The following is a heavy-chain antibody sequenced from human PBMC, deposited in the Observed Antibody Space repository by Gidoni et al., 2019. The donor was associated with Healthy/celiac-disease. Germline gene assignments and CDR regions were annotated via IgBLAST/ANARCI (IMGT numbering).Heavy chain of an antibody. V-gene: IGHV3-74*01. CDR2: IKSDGSST. J-gene: IGHJ3*02. CDR3: AREGELDAFDI. Sequence: EVQLVESGGGLVQPGGSLRLSCAASGFTFSRYWMHWVRQAPGKGLVWVSRIKSDGSSTSYADSVKGRFTISRDNAKNTLYLQMNSLRAEDTAVYYCAREGELDAFDIWGQGTMVTVSS. CDR1: GFTFSRYW. D-gene: IGHD1-26*01.